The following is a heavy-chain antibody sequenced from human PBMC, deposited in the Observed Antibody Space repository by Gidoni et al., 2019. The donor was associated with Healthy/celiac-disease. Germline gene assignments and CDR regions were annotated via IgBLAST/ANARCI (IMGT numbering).Heavy chain of an antibody. Sequence: EVQLLESGGGLVQPGGSLRLSCAAYGFTCSSYAMSWVRQAPGKGLEWVSAISGSGGSTYYADSVKGRFTISRDNSKNTLYLQMNSLRAEDTAVYYCAKGRPVAYCGGDCNRRGQGTLVTVSS. CDR3: AKGRPVAYCGGDCNR. J-gene: IGHJ4*02. D-gene: IGHD2-21*02. V-gene: IGHV3-23*01. CDR2: ISGSGGST. CDR1: GFTCSSYA.